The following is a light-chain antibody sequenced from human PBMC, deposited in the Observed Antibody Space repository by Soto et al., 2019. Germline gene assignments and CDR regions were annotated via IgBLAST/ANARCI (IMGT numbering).Light chain of an antibody. CDR2: QAS. CDR1: QSISRQ. J-gene: IGKJ1*01. CDR3: LQDQSYWT. V-gene: IGKV1-5*03. Sequence: DIQMTQSPSTLSASVGDRVSITCRASQSISRQLAWYQQKPGKAPNLLIYQASNLETGVPSRCTGSGSGTEVTLTISSLQPDDLANYYCLQDQSYWTFGQGTKVEVK.